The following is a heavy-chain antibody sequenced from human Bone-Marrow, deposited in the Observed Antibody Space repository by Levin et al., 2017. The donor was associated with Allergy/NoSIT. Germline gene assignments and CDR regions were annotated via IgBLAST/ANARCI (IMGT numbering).Heavy chain of an antibody. J-gene: IGHJ5*02. CDR3: ARGRKVRGLVKSRCEP. CDR1: YASLSDYY. CDR2: VNYRGKT. D-gene: IGHD3-10*01. Sequence: SETLSLTCAVYYASLSDYYWSWIRQPPGKGLEWIGEVNYRGKTNYNPSLSSRVTASLDTSLNQMSLKVTSMTPADTAVYYCARGRKVRGLVKSRCEPWGQGTLVTVSS. V-gene: IGHV4-34*01.